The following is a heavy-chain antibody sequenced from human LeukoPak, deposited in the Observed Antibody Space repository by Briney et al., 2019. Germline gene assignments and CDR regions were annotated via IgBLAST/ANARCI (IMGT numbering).Heavy chain of an antibody. J-gene: IGHJ4*02. CDR3: ARANGDYVPYYFDY. Sequence: ASVKVSCKASGYTFTSYGISWVRQAPGQGLEWVGWISAYNGNTNYAQKFQGRVTMTIDTSTSTAYMELRSLRSDDTAVYYCARANGDYVPYYFDYWGQGTLVTVSS. D-gene: IGHD4-17*01. V-gene: IGHV1-18*01. CDR1: GYTFTSYG. CDR2: ISAYNGNT.